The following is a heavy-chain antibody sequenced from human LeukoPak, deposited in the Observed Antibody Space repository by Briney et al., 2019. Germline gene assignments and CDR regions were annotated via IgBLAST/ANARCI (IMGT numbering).Heavy chain of an antibody. CDR2: IYYSGST. J-gene: IGHJ4*02. CDR1: GGSITISTYD. Sequence: SETLSLTCTVSGGSITISTYDWGWIRQPPGKGLEWIGSIYYSGSTYYNPSLKSRVTISVDTSKKQFSLKLSSVTAADTAVYYCARQQSLYGVKDYWGQGTLVTVSS. CDR3: ARQQSLYGVKDY. V-gene: IGHV4-39*01. D-gene: IGHD4-17*01.